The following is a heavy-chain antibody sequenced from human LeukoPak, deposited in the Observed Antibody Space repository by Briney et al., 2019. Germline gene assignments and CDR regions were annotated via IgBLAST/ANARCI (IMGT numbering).Heavy chain of an antibody. CDR2: IYSGGST. CDR3: ARVSGWYSFAIDY. J-gene: IGHJ4*02. V-gene: IGHV3-53*01. Sequence: GGSLRLSCAASGFTVSSNYMSWVRQAPGKRLEWVSVIYSGGSTYYADSVKGRFTISRDNSKNTLYLQMNSLRAEDTAVYYCARVSGWYSFAIDYWGQGTLVTVSS. D-gene: IGHD6-19*01. CDR1: GFTVSSNY.